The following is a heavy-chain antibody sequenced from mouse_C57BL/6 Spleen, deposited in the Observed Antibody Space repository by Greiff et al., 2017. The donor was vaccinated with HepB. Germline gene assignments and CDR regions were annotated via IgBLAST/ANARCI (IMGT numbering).Heavy chain of an antibody. J-gene: IGHJ4*01. CDR3: ARSYYYGSSHYYAMDY. CDR2: IYPGDGDT. CDR1: GYAFSSSW. D-gene: IGHD1-1*01. V-gene: IGHV1-82*01. Sequence: QVQLQQSGPELVKPGASVKISCKASGYAFSSSWMNWVKQRPGKGLEWIGRIYPGDGDTNYNGKFKGKATLTADKSSSTAYMQLSSLTSEDSAVYFCARSYYYGSSHYYAMDYWGQGTSVTVSS.